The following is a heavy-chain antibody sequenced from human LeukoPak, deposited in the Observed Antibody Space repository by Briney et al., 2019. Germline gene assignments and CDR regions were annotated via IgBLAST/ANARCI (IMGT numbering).Heavy chain of an antibody. CDR1: GFTFSSYS. J-gene: IGHJ6*02. V-gene: IGHV3-21*01. Sequence: GGSLRLSCAASGFTFSSYSMNWVRQAPGKGMEWVSSISSSSSYIYYADSVKGRFTISRDNAKNSLYLQMNSLRAEDTAVYHCARDGCGGDCYSIYYGMDVWGQGTTVTVSS. D-gene: IGHD2-21*02. CDR3: ARDGCGGDCYSIYYGMDV. CDR2: ISSSSSYI.